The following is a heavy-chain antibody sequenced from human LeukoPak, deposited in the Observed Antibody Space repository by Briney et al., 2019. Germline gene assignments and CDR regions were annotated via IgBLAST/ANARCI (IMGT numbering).Heavy chain of an antibody. Sequence: GGSLRLSCEVSGFTFSNYWMMWVRQAPGKGLEWVASIDEDGSETNYVDSVTGRFTVSRDNAKNSLYLQMNSLRAEDTAVYCCAELGITMIGGVWGKGTTVTISS. CDR3: AELGITMIGGV. J-gene: IGHJ6*04. V-gene: IGHV3-7*01. D-gene: IGHD3-10*02. CDR2: IDEDGSET. CDR1: GFTFSNYW.